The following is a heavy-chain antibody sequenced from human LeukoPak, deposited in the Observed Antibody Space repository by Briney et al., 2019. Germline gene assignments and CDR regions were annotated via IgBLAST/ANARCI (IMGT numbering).Heavy chain of an antibody. CDR3: ARDAGEYVGGTAGHVYDL. V-gene: IGHV4-31*01. D-gene: IGHD1-26*01. Sequence: PSESLSLTCTVSGGSIASGGHYWSWIRQHPEKGLEWIGYIYHSGSTFYNPSLKSQVTISVDTSENQFSLKVKSVTAADTAVYYCARDAGEYVGGTAGHVYDLWGQGTLVTVSS. CDR1: GGSIASGGHY. J-gene: IGHJ5*02. CDR2: IYHSGST.